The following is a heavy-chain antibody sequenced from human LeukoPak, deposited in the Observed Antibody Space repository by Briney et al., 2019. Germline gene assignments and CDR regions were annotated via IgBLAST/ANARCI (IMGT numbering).Heavy chain of an antibody. V-gene: IGHV3-23*01. J-gene: IGHJ4*02. CDR2: ISGSGGST. Sequence: GGSLRLSCAASGFTFSKYAMSWVRQAPGKGLEWVSAISGSGGSTYYADSVKGRFTVSRDNSKNTLYLQMNSLRAEDTAVYYCAKGSGDNCYGPGDYWGQGTLVTVSS. CDR3: AKGSGDNCYGPGDY. CDR1: GFTFSKYA. D-gene: IGHD2-15*01.